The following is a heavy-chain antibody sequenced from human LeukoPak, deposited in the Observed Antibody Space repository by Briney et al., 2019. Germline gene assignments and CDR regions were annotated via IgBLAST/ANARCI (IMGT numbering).Heavy chain of an antibody. D-gene: IGHD2-21*01. Sequence: SETLSLTCTVSGESISGFYWTWIRQPPGRGLEWMGDIYYGGSTNYNPSLKSRVTISLDTSKNKFSLKLTSVTAADTAVYYCARGVVIAPQTFDYWGQGTLVTVSS. CDR3: ARGVVIAPQTFDY. J-gene: IGHJ4*02. CDR2: IYYGGST. CDR1: GESISGFY. V-gene: IGHV4-59*01.